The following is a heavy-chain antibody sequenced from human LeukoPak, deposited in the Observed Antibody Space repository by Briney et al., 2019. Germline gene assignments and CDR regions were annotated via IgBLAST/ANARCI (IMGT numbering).Heavy chain of an antibody. J-gene: IGHJ4*02. CDR3: ARDQEEGANALDY. CDR2: ISAYNGNT. V-gene: IGHV1-18*01. Sequence: ASVKVSCKASGYTFTSYGISWVRPAPEQGLEWMGWISAYNGNTKYAQKRQGSVTMTTDTSTSTAYMELRSLRSDDTAVYYCARDQEEGANALDYWGQGTLVTVSS. D-gene: IGHD1-26*01. CDR1: GYTFTSYG.